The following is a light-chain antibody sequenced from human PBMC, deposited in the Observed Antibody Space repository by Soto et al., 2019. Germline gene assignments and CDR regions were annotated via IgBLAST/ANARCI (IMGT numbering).Light chain of an antibody. Sequence: EIVMTQSPGTLSVSPGERVTLSCRASQSVSSYFAWYQQKPGQAPRLLIYDASNRATGIPARFSGSGSWTDFTLTIRSLEPEDFAVYYCQQRSNGPLTFGQGTRLEI. V-gene: IGKV3-11*01. CDR2: DAS. J-gene: IGKJ5*01. CDR1: QSVSSY. CDR3: QQRSNGPLT.